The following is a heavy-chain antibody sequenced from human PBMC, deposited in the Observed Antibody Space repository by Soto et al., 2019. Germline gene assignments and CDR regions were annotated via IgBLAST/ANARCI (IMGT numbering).Heavy chain of an antibody. V-gene: IGHV4-59*01. CDR1: GGSISNYY. CDR2: IYSSGTT. CDR3: ARAVTPYSRFDP. D-gene: IGHD2-15*01. Sequence: PSETLSLTCTVSGGSISNYYWRWIRQPPGKGLEWIGYIYSSGTTNYNPSLKSRVTISVDTSKNQFSLKLSSVTAADMAVYYCARAVTPYSRFDPWGPGTLVPVSS. J-gene: IGHJ5*02.